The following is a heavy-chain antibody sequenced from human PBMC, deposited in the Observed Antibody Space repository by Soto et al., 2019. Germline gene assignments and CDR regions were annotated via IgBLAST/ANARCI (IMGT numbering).Heavy chain of an antibody. Sequence: PGGPLRLSCAASGFTFSSYSMNWVRQAPGKGLEWVSYISSSSSTIYYADSVKGRFTISRDNAKNSLYLQMNSLRDEDTAVYYCARDSRPYSSSYSSIWGQGTLVTVSS. CDR3: ARDSRPYSSSYSSI. V-gene: IGHV3-48*02. D-gene: IGHD6-13*01. CDR2: ISSSSSTI. J-gene: IGHJ4*02. CDR1: GFTFSSYS.